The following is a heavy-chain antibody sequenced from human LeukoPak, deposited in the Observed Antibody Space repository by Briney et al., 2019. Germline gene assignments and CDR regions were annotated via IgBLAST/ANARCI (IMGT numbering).Heavy chain of an antibody. CDR1: GYSISSGYY. J-gene: IGHJ6*03. V-gene: IGHV4-38-2*02. CDR3: ARDGRGYDAFQYYYYYMDV. Sequence: SETLSLTCTVSGYSISSGYYWGWIRQPPGKGLEWIGSIYHSGSTYYNPSLKSRVTISVDTSKNQFSLKLSSVTAADTAVYYCARDGRGYDAFQYYYYYMDVWGKGTTVTVSS. D-gene: IGHD5-12*01. CDR2: IYHSGST.